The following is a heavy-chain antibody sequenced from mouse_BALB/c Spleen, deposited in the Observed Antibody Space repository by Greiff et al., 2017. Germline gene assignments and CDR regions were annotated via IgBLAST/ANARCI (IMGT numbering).Heavy chain of an antibody. Sequence: VQLQESGPGLVAPSHSLSISCTVPGFSLSSYRLHCVRKPPGQGLVWLGVIWAGGSTNYNSALMSCLSISKDNSKSQVFLKMNSLKTDDTAMYYCARAHYGSSYVDDGGQGTTLTVS. CDR3: ARAHYGSSYVDD. CDR1: GFSLSSYR. V-gene: IGHV2-9*02. J-gene: IGHJ2*01. D-gene: IGHD1-1*01. CDR2: IWAGGST.